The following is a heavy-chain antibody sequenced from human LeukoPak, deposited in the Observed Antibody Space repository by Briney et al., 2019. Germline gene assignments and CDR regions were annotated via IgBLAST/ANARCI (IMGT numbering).Heavy chain of an antibody. CDR2: INHSGST. CDR1: GGSFSGYY. V-gene: IGHV4-34*01. CDR3: ARLLYDFWSVLDFDY. J-gene: IGHJ4*02. D-gene: IGHD3-3*01. Sequence: SETLSLTCAVYGGSFSGYYWSWIRQPPGKGLEWIGEINHSGSTNYNPSLKSRVTISVDTSKNQFSLKLSSVTAADTAVYYCARLLYDFWSVLDFDYWGQGTLVTVSS.